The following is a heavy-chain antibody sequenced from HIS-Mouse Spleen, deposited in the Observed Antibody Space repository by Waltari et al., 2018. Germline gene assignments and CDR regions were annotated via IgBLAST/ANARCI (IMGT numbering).Heavy chain of an antibody. CDR2: IKQDGIEK. J-gene: IGHJ4*02. CDR1: GFTFSSYW. Sequence: EVQLVESGGGLVQPGGSLRLSCAASGFTFSSYWMSWVRQAPGKGLEWVANIKQDGIEKYYVDSVKGRFTISSDNAKNSLYLQMNSLRAEDTAVYYCAREGDSGSYFDYWGQGTLVTVSS. V-gene: IGHV3-7*01. CDR3: AREGDSGSYFDY. D-gene: IGHD1-26*01.